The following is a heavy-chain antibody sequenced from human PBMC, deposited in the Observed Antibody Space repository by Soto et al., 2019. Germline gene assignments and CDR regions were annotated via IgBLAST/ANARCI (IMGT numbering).Heavy chain of an antibody. J-gene: IGHJ4*02. CDR3: ARDYYDNYFDY. D-gene: IGHD3-22*01. Sequence: QVQLVESGGGLVKPGGSLRLSCAASGFTFSDYYMGWIRQAPGKGLEWVSYISGSTTYTKYADTVKGRFTISRDNAKNSLYRQMNSLRAEDTAVYYCARDYYDNYFDYWGQGTLVTVSS. CDR1: GFTFSDYY. CDR2: ISGSTTYT. V-gene: IGHV3-11*05.